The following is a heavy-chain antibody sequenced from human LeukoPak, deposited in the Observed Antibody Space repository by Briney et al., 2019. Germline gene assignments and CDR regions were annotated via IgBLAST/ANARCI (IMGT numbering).Heavy chain of an antibody. CDR3: AREAGSSGRLYYFDY. CDR2: MSYDGSNT. CDR1: GFTFSTYA. V-gene: IGHV3-30-3*01. Sequence: PGGSLRLSCAASGFTFSTYAMHWVRQAPGKGLEWVAVMSYDGSNTYYADSVNGRFTISRDNSKNTLYLQMNRLRAEDTAVYNCAREAGSSGRLYYFDYWGQGTLVTVSS. D-gene: IGHD6-19*01. J-gene: IGHJ4*02.